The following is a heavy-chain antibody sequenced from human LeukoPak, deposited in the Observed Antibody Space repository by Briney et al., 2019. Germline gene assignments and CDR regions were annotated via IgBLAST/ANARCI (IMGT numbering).Heavy chain of an antibody. Sequence: GASVKVSCKATGGTFSIYAISWVRQAPGQGLEWMGGIIPIFGTANYAQKFQGRVTITTDESTSTAYMELSSLRSEDMAVYYCARDARARGYDGYYYMDVWGKGTTVTVSS. J-gene: IGHJ6*03. CDR2: IIPIFGTA. D-gene: IGHD2-15*01. CDR3: ARDARARGYDGYYYMDV. CDR1: GGTFSIYA. V-gene: IGHV1-69*05.